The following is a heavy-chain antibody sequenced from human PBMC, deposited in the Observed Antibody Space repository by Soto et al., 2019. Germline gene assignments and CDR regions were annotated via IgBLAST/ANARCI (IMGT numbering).Heavy chain of an antibody. CDR1: GGTFSSYA. V-gene: IGHV1-69*06. CDR3: ACGDIVVVPAAISWFDP. D-gene: IGHD2-2*01. Sequence: SVKVSCKASGGTFSSYAISWVRQAPGQGLEWMGGIIPIFGTANYAQKFQGRVTITADKSTSTAYMELSSLRSEDTAVYYCACGDIVVVPAAISWFDPWGQGTLVTVSS. J-gene: IGHJ5*02. CDR2: IIPIFGTA.